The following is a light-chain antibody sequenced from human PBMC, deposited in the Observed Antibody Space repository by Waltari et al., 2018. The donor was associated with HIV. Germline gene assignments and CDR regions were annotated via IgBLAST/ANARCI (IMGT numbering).Light chain of an antibody. CDR2: DVS. J-gene: IGLJ3*02. CDR3: SSYTSSSTRV. CDR1: SSAVGGYNY. Sequence: QSALTQPASVSGSPGQSITISCTGTSSAVGGYNYVSGYQRHPGKAPKLIIYDVSNRPSGVSNRFSGSKSGNRASLTISGLQAEDEADYYCSSYTSSSTRVFGGGTTVTVL. V-gene: IGLV2-14*03.